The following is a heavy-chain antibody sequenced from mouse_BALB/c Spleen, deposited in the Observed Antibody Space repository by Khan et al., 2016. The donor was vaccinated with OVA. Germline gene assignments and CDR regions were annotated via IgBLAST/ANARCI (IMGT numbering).Heavy chain of an antibody. CDR2: INPSTGYT. J-gene: IGHJ3*01. Sequence: QVQLKESGTELAKPGASVKMSCKASGYTFISYWMHWVKQRPGQGLEWIGYINPSTGYTEYNQRFKDKATLTTDKSSNTAYMQLSSLTSEDSAVYGCTSRGLYGIFVYWGQGTRVTVSA. V-gene: IGHV1-7*01. CDR1: GYTFISYW. CDR3: TSRGLYGIFVY. D-gene: IGHD2-1*01.